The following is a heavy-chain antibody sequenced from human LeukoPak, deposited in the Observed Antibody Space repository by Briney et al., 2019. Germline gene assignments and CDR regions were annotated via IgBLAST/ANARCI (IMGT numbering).Heavy chain of an antibody. V-gene: IGHV3-30*18. CDR2: ISYDGSNK. CDR3: AKDLAAAAYYFDY. Sequence: GSLRLPCATSGFTFSCHGMPWGRQAPGKGLELVAVISYDGSNKYYADSVKGRFTISRDNSKNTLYLQMNSLRAEDTAVYHCAKDLAAAAYYFDYWGQGTLVTVSS. CDR1: GFTFSCHG. D-gene: IGHD6-13*01. J-gene: IGHJ4*02.